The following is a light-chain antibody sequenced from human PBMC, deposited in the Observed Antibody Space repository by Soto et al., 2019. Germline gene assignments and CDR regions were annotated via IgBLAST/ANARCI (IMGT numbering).Light chain of an antibody. J-gene: IGLJ2*01. CDR2: DNS. CDR3: QSYDSSLSGSV. CDR1: SSNIGAGYD. V-gene: IGLV1-40*01. Sequence: QPVLTQPLSVSGAPGQRVTISCTGSSSNIGAGYDVHWYQQLPGTAPKLLIYDNSNRPSGVPDRFSGSKSGTSASLAITGLQAEDEADYYCQSYDSSLSGSVFGGGTKVTVL.